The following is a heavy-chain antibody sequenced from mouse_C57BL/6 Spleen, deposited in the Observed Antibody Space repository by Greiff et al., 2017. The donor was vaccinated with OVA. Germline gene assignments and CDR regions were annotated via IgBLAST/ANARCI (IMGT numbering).Heavy chain of an antibody. V-gene: IGHV1-4*01. Sequence: QVQLQQSGAELARPGASVKMSCKASGYTFTSYTMHWVKQRPGQGLEWIGYINPSSGYTKYNQKFKDKATLTADKSSSTAYMQLSSLTSEDSAVYYCARNGMMTGGVYLDYWGQGTTLTVSS. CDR1: GYTFTSYT. CDR2: INPSSGYT. J-gene: IGHJ2*01. CDR3: ARNGMMTGGVYLDY. D-gene: IGHD2-4*01.